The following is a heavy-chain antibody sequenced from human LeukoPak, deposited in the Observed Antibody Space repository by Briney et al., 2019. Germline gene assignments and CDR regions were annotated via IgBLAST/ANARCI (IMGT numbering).Heavy chain of an antibody. CDR3: AKWAKYLGFDY. CDR2: ISSGGST. J-gene: IGHJ4*02. D-gene: IGHD4/OR15-4a*01. CDR1: GFTFSSYA. V-gene: IGHV3-23*01. Sequence: GGSLRLSCAASGFTFSSYAMSWVRQAPGKGLEWVSAISSGGSTYYADSVKGRFTISRDNSKNTLYLQVNSLRAEDTAVYYCAKWAKYLGFDYWGQGTLVTVSS.